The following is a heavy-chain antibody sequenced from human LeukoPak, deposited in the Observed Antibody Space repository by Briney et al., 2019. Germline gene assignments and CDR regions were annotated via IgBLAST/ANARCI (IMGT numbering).Heavy chain of an antibody. J-gene: IGHJ4*02. D-gene: IGHD1-26*01. Sequence: GGSLRLSCAASGFTFSDYYMSWIRQAPGKGLEWVSYISSSGSTIYYADSVKGRFTISRDNAKNSLYLQMNSPRAEDTAVYYCARERRWEPLDYWGQGTLVTVSS. CDR3: ARERRWEPLDY. V-gene: IGHV3-11*01. CDR1: GFTFSDYY. CDR2: ISSSGSTI.